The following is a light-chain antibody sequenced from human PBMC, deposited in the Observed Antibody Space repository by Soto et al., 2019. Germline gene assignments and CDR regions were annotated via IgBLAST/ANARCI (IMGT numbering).Light chain of an antibody. V-gene: IGLV2-14*01. CDR1: SSDVGGYNY. Sequence: QSALTQPSSVSGSPGQSITISCTGTSSDVGGYNYVSWYQQHPGKAPKLMIYEVSKRPSGVSNRFSGSKSGNTASLTISGLQAEDEADYYCSSYTSSSTLVFGTWTKVTVL. CDR3: SSYTSSSTLV. J-gene: IGLJ1*01. CDR2: EVS.